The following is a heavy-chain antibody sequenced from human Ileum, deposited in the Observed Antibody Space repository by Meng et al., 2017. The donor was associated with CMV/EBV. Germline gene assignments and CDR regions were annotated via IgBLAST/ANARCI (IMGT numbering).Heavy chain of an antibody. V-gene: IGHV3-30*04. CDR3: ARDHYDFWSGNYPIYFDY. Sequence: GESLKISCAASGFTFSSYAMDWVRQAPGKGLEWVAVISYDGSNKYYADSVKGRFTISRDNSKNTLYLQMNSLRAEDTALYYCARDHYDFWSGNYPIYFDYWGQGTLVTVSS. J-gene: IGHJ4*02. CDR2: ISYDGSNK. CDR1: GFTFSSYA. D-gene: IGHD3-3*01.